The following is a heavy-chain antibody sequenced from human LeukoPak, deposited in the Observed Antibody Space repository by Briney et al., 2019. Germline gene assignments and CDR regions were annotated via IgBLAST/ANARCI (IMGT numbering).Heavy chain of an antibody. CDR3: ARVLLWFGELPSYYMDV. V-gene: IGHV1-8*01. CDR1: GYTFTSYD. J-gene: IGHJ6*03. Sequence: ASVKVSCKASGYTFTSYDINWGLQATGQGLEWMGWMNPNSGNTGYAQKFQGRVTMTRNTSISTAYMELSSLRSEDTAVYYCARVLLWFGELPSYYMDVWGKGATVTVSS. CDR2: MNPNSGNT. D-gene: IGHD3-10*01.